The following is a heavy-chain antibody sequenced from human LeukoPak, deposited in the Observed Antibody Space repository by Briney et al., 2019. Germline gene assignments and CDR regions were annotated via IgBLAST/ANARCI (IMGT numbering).Heavy chain of an antibody. CDR3: ARSRITMVRGVIPRHAFDI. D-gene: IGHD3-10*01. CDR2: IYSSGST. J-gene: IGHJ3*02. V-gene: IGHV4-30-4*01. Sequence: PSETLSLTCTVSGDSISRGPYYWTWIRQPPGKGLEWIGYIYSSGSTNYNASLRSRLTISLDMSKNQFSLKLSSVTAADTAVYYCARSRITMVRGVIPRHAFDIWGQGTMVTVSS. CDR1: GDSISRGPYY.